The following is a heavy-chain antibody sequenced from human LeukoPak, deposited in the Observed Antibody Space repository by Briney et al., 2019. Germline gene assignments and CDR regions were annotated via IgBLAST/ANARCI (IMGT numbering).Heavy chain of an antibody. Sequence: GGSLRLSCAASGFTFSSYAMHWVRQAPGKGLEWVAVISYDGSNKYYADSVKGRFTISRDNSKNTLYLQMNSLRAEDTAVYYCARVADGYTTYYFDYWGQGTLATVSS. V-gene: IGHV3-30-3*01. D-gene: IGHD5-24*01. CDR2: ISYDGSNK. CDR1: GFTFSSYA. J-gene: IGHJ4*02. CDR3: ARVADGYTTYYFDY.